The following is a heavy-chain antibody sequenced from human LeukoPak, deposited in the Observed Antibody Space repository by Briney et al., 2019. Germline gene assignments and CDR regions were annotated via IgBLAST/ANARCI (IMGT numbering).Heavy chain of an antibody. CDR3: ASGRLEFGLIAY. CDR1: GFTFSDYY. V-gene: IGHV3-11*06. CDR2: ITSSSNYT. D-gene: IGHD3-10*01. Sequence: GGSLRLSCAASGFTFSDYYMYWIRQAPGKGPEWISYITSSSNYTKYADSVKGRFTISRDNAKNSLYLQMNSLRAEDTAVYYCASGRLEFGLIAYWGQGTLVTVSS. J-gene: IGHJ4*02.